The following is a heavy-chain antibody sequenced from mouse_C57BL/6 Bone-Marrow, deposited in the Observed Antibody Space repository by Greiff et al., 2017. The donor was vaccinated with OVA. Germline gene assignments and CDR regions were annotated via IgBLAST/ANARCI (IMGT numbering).Heavy chain of an antibody. Sequence: EVMLVESGGGLVQPGGSLKLSCAASGFTFSDYGMAWVRQAPRKGPEWVAFISNLAYSIYYADTVTGRFTISRENAKNTLYLEMSSLRSEDTAMYYCARLYDYGNYFDYWGQGTTLTVSS. V-gene: IGHV5-15*04. CDR2: ISNLAYSI. CDR1: GFTFSDYG. J-gene: IGHJ2*01. CDR3: ARLYDYGNYFDY. D-gene: IGHD2-4*01.